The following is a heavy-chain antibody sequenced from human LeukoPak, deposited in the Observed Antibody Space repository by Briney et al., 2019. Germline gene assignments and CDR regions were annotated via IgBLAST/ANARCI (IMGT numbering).Heavy chain of an antibody. J-gene: IGHJ4*02. CDR3: AKSRGVAGFDY. V-gene: IGHV3-21*04. CDR1: GFTFSSYA. Sequence: PGGSLRLSCAASGFTFSSYAMSWVRQAPGKGLQWVSSISSGSSNIYYADSVKGRFTISRDNGKNSLYLQMNSLRAEDTAVYYCAKSRGVAGFDYWGQGTLVTVSS. D-gene: IGHD6-19*01. CDR2: ISSGSSNI.